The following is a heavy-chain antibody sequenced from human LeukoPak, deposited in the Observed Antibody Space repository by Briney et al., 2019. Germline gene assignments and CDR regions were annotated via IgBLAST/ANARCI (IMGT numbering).Heavy chain of an antibody. Sequence: SETLSLTCTVSGGSISSYYWSWIRQPPGKGLEWIGNIYPTGSTYYNPSLKSRVTISVDTSKNQFSLKVSSVNAADTAVYYCARAYSSSWYWNWFDPWGQGTLVTVSS. V-gene: IGHV4-4*08. CDR2: IYPTGST. D-gene: IGHD6-13*01. CDR1: GGSISSYY. CDR3: ARAYSSSWYWNWFDP. J-gene: IGHJ5*02.